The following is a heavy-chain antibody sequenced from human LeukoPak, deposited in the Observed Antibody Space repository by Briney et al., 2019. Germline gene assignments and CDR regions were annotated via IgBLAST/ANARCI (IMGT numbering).Heavy chain of an antibody. CDR2: IYPGGSDT. J-gene: IGHJ4*02. D-gene: IGHD3-9*01. CDR3: ARHSYYDILTGYYDY. Sequence: RGESLKISCKGSGYSFTSYWIGWVRQMPGKGLEWMGIIYPGGSDTRYSPSFQGQVTISADKSISTAYLQWSSLKASDTAMYYCARHSYYDILTGYYDYWGQGTLVTVSS. V-gene: IGHV5-51*01. CDR1: GYSFTSYW.